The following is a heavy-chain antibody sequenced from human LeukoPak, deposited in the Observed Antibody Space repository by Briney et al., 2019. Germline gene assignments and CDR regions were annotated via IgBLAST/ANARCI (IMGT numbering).Heavy chain of an antibody. Sequence: ASVKVSCKVSGYTLTELSMHWVRQAPGKGLEWMGGFDPEDGEAIYAQKFQGRVTMTEDTSTDTAYMELSSLRSEDTAVYYCATALVPERITMVRGVTTPFDYWGQGTLVTVSS. J-gene: IGHJ4*02. CDR1: GYTLTELS. D-gene: IGHD3-10*01. CDR3: ATALVPERITMVRGVTTPFDY. V-gene: IGHV1-24*01. CDR2: FDPEDGEA.